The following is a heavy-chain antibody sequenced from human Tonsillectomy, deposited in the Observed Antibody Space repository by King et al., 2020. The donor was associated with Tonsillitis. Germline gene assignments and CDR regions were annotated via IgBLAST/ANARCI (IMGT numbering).Heavy chain of an antibody. Sequence: DQLVQSGAEVKKPGASVKVSCKVFGDTLTELSMHWVRQAPGKGLEWMGGFDPEDGETIYAQKFQGRVTMTEDTSTDTAYMELSSLRSEDTAVYYCASTGTTKHYYYYMDVWGKGTTVTVSS. D-gene: IGHD1-7*01. CDR1: GDTLTELS. CDR3: ASTGTTKHYYYYMDV. J-gene: IGHJ6*03. CDR2: FDPEDGET. V-gene: IGHV1-24*01.